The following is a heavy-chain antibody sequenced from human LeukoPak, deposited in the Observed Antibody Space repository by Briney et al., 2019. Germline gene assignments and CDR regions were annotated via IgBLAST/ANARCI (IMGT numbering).Heavy chain of an antibody. Sequence: PSETLSLTCTVSGGSISSYYWSWVRQAPGKGLEWVSALTGSGGSTYYADSVKGRFTVSRDNSKNTLYLQMNSLRAEDTAVYYCAKDQAAGFEYWGQGTLVTVSS. CDR2: LTGSGGST. J-gene: IGHJ4*02. CDR3: AKDQAAGFEY. V-gene: IGHV3-23*01. D-gene: IGHD6-19*01. CDR1: GGSISSYY.